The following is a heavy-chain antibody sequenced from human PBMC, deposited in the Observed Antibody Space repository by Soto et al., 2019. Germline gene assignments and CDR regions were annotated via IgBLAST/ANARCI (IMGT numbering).Heavy chain of an antibody. Sequence: SETLSLTCTVSGGSISSYGYYWSWIRQHPGKGLEWIGYIHSSGRTYYNPTLESRVTISADTSKTQFSLKLTSVTAADTAVYYCAARGSYFGSWGQGTLVTVSS. CDR1: GGSISSYGYY. V-gene: IGHV4-31*03. D-gene: IGHD1-26*01. CDR2: IHSSGRT. CDR3: AARGSYFGS. J-gene: IGHJ4*02.